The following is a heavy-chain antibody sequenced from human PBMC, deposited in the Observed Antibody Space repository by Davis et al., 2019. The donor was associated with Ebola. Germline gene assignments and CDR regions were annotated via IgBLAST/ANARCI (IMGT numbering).Heavy chain of an antibody. J-gene: IGHJ4*02. V-gene: IGHV1-3*01. Sequence: ASVKVSCKASGYTFTSYVLHWVRQAPGQRLEWMGWVHGGNGNTKYSQRFQGRVTITTDTSASTVYLDLTSLRSDDTAVFYCTRASFGYNSGWYADYWGPGSLVTVSS. CDR1: GYTFTSYV. CDR2: VHGGNGNT. CDR3: TRASFGYNSGWYADY. D-gene: IGHD6-19*01.